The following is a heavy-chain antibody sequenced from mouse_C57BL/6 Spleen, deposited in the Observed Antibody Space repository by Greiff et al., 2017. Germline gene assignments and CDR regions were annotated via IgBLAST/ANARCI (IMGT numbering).Heavy chain of an antibody. CDR2: IYPGSGST. CDR1: GYTFTSYW. D-gene: IGHD1-1*01. Sequence: QVQLQQPGAELVKPGASVKMSCKASGYTFTSYWITWVKQRPGQGLEWIGDIYPGSGSTNYNEKFKSKATLTVDTSSSTAYMPLSSLTSEDSAVYYCARWDYYSSSYDFDYWGQGTTLTVSS. J-gene: IGHJ2*01. CDR3: ARWDYYSSSYDFDY. V-gene: IGHV1-55*01.